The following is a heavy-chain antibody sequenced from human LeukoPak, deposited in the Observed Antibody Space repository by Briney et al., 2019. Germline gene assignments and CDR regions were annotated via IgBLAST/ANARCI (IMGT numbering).Heavy chain of an antibody. CDR2: IYYSGST. CDR3: ARAARPKIVLMVYAESFDY. CDR1: GGSISSGGYY. J-gene: IGHJ4*02. D-gene: IGHD2-8*01. V-gene: IGHV4-31*03. Sequence: SETLSLTSTVSGGSISSGGYYCSWIRQHPEKGLEWIGYIYYSGSTYYNPSLKSRVTISVDTSKNQFSLKLSSVTAADTAVYYCARAARPKIVLMVYAESFDYWGQGTLVTVSS.